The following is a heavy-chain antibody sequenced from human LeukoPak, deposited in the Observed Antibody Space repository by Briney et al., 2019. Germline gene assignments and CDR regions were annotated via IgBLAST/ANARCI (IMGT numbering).Heavy chain of an antibody. CDR3: VTGFTTMAVDYFDY. CDR1: GETLSDLS. CDR2: SDPEDGER. J-gene: IGHJ4*02. V-gene: IGHV1-24*01. D-gene: IGHD5-18*01. Sequence: ASVKVSCKVSGETLSDLSIHWLRQPPGKGLEWLGGSDPEDGERIYAQMFQGRVTMTEDTSIDTAYMELSSLRSEDTAVYYCVTGFTTMAVDYFDYWGQGTLVTVSP.